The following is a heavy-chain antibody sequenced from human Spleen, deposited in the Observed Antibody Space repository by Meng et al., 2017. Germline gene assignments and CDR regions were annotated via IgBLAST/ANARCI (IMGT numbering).Heavy chain of an antibody. CDR3: ARGPTTMAHDFDY. J-gene: IGHJ4*02. V-gene: IGHV4-34*01. CDR1: GGSFSDYY. D-gene: IGHD4-11*01. CDR2: INHSGST. Sequence: GQLQQLGAGLLKPSETRSLTCVVSGGSFSDYYWSWIRQPPGKGLEWIGEINHSGSTNYNPSLESRATISVDTSQNNLSLKLSSVTAADSAVYYCARGPTTMAHDFDYWGQGTLVTVSS.